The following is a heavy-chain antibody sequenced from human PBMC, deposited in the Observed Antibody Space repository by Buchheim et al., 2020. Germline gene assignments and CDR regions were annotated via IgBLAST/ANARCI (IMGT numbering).Heavy chain of an antibody. CDR3: AKDMTWNFYYGMDV. J-gene: IGHJ6*02. CDR2: ISWDSGSL. CDR1: GFKFNDYA. Sequence: EVHVVESGGDLVQPGRSLRLSCVGSGFKFNDYAMHWVRQAPGKGLEWASGISWDSGSLGYADSVKGRFTISSDNAKNALYLQMNSLRAEDTALYYCAKDMTWNFYYGMDVWGQGTT. V-gene: IGHV3-9*01.